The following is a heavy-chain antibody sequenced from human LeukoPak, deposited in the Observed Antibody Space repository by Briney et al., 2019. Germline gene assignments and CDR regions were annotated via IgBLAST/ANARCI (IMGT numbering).Heavy chain of an antibody. J-gene: IGHJ4*02. CDR3: VREGYDSSGYYLDS. Sequence: PSETLSLTCTVSGVSISSYYWSWIRQPPGKGLEWIGYIYYSGSTNYNPSLKSRVTMSIDTSKNQISLKLYSVTAADTAVYYCVREGYDSSGYYLDSWGQGTLVTVSS. CDR2: IYYSGST. D-gene: IGHD3-22*01. CDR1: GVSISSYY. V-gene: IGHV4-59*01.